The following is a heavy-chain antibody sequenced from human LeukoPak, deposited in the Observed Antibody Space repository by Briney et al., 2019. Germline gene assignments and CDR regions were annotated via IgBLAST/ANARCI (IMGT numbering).Heavy chain of an antibody. CDR1: GFTFRNCV. Sequence: GGSLRLSCAASGFTFRNCVIHWVRQAPGKGLEWVAVTSSDLNVKLYADSVKGRFTISRDNSRSTLYLQMNSLRPEDTAIYYCAREGYYGSGSPPSLYFDYWGQGTLVTVSS. D-gene: IGHD3-10*01. CDR2: TSSDLNVK. CDR3: AREGYYGSGSPPSLYFDY. V-gene: IGHV3-30-3*01. J-gene: IGHJ4*02.